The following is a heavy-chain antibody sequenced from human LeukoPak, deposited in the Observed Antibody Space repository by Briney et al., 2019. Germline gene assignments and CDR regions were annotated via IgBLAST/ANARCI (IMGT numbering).Heavy chain of an antibody. CDR3: AKGLKGCSGSSCYYFFDF. V-gene: IGHV3-23*01. Sequence: LPGGSLRLSCAASGFTFSNYAMNWVRQAPGKGLEWVSSITGSGGDAYYADSVKGRLTISRDNSKNTLDLQMNSLRAEDTAVYYCAKGLKGCSGSSCYYFFDFWGQGALITVSS. J-gene: IGHJ4*02. D-gene: IGHD2-15*01. CDR2: ITGSGGDA. CDR1: GFTFSNYA.